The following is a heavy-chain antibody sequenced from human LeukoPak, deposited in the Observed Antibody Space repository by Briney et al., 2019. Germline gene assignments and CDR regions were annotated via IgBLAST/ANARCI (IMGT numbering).Heavy chain of an antibody. D-gene: IGHD3-3*01. CDR2: IYSGGST. CDR3: ARVEIYRDFWSGSLGYFDY. J-gene: IGHJ4*02. Sequence: HSGGSLRLSCAASGFTVSSNYMSWVRQAPGKGLEWVSVIYSGGSTYYADSVKGRFTISGDNSKNTLYLQMNSLRAEDTAVYYCARVEIYRDFWSGSLGYFDYWGQGTLVTVSS. V-gene: IGHV3-66*02. CDR1: GFTVSSNY.